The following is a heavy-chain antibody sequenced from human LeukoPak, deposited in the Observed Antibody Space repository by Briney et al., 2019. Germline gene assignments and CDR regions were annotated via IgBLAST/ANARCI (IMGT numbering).Heavy chain of an antibody. J-gene: IGHJ4*02. V-gene: IGHV5-51*01. CDR3: ARQGFWSGYYFDY. D-gene: IGHD3-3*01. Sequence: GESLKISCQGSGYTFSTYWIGWVRQMPGKGLEWMGIIYPGDSDTRYSPSFQGQVTISADKSISTAYLQWSSLKASDSAIYYCARQGFWSGYYFDYWGQGTLVTVSS. CDR2: IYPGDSDT. CDR1: GYTFSTYW.